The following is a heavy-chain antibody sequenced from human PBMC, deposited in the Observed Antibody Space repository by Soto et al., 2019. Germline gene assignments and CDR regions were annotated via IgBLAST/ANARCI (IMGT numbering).Heavy chain of an antibody. CDR1: GFKFRNYA. J-gene: IGHJ5*02. CDR2: IWFDGSKK. Sequence: GGSLRLSCAASGFKFRNYAIHWVRQAPGKGLEWLAVIWFDGSKKYYADSVKGRFTISRDNSKNTVYLDMNSLTADDSGVFYCARDPTMMILDRFDPCAHGTLVTVSS. D-gene: IGHD3-22*01. CDR3: ARDPTMMILDRFDP. V-gene: IGHV3-33*01.